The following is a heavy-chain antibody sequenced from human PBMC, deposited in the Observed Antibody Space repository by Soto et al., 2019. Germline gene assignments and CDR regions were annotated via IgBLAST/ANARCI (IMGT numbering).Heavy chain of an antibody. CDR2: INHSGST. J-gene: IGHJ4*02. CDR3: ARGEMTTVTKYYFDY. V-gene: IGHV4-34*01. D-gene: IGHD4-17*01. Sequence: SETLSLTCAVYGGSFSGNYWTWTRQPPGKGLEWIGEINHSGSTNYNPSLKSRVTISVDTSKNQFSLKLSSVTAADTAVYYCARGEMTTVTKYYFDYWGQGTLVTVSS. CDR1: GGSFSGNY.